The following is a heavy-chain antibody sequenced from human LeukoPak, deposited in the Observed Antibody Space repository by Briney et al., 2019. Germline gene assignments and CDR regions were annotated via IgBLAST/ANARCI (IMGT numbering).Heavy chain of an antibody. CDR1: RFTFSNFA. CDR2: ISSSGVST. J-gene: IGHJ4*02. D-gene: IGHD6-13*01. Sequence: PGGSLRLSCAASRFTFSNFAMSWVRQAPGKGLEWVSGISSSGVSTYYADSVKGRFTISRDNSKNTLYLQMNSLRAEDTAVYYCAKRDNWAAANSNFDQWGQGTLVTVSS. V-gene: IGHV3-23*01. CDR3: AKRDNWAAANSNFDQ.